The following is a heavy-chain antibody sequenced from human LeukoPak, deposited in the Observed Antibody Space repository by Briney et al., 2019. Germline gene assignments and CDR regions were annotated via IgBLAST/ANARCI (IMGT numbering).Heavy chain of an antibody. CDR1: GFTFDDYA. CDR3: AKDIIVVGSGWYAIDN. D-gene: IGHD6-19*01. V-gene: IGHV3-9*01. Sequence: GGSLRLSCAASGFTFDDYAMHWVRQAPGKGLEWVSGVTWNSGTIVYADSVNGRFTISRDNAKNSLYLQMNSLRADDTAMYYCAKDIIVVGSGWYAIDNWGQGTLVTVSS. CDR2: VTWNSGTI. J-gene: IGHJ4*02.